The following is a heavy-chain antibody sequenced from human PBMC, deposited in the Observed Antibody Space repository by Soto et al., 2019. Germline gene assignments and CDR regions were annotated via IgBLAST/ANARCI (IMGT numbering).Heavy chain of an antibody. J-gene: IGHJ5*02. Sequence: WGSLRLSCAASGFTFSSYAMHWFRQAPGKGLEWVAVISYDGSNKYYADSVKGRFTISRDNSKNTLYLQMNSLRAEDTAVYYSARDVGITMLRGALSWSDPWCQGILV. CDR1: GFTFSSYA. D-gene: IGHD3-10*01. CDR3: ARDVGITMLRGALSWSDP. CDR2: ISYDGSNK. V-gene: IGHV3-30-3*01.